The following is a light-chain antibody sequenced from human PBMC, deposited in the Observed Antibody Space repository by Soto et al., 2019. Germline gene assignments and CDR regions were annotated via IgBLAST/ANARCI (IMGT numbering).Light chain of an antibody. CDR3: QARGSGTVV. Sequence: SYELTQPPSVSVSPGQTASISCSGDIWGNRYASWYQQKPGQSPVLVIYQDTKRPSGIPERFSGSISGETATLTISGTQPMDEADYYCQARGSGTVVFGGGTKLIVL. CDR2: QDT. V-gene: IGLV3-1*01. J-gene: IGLJ3*02. CDR1: IWGNRY.